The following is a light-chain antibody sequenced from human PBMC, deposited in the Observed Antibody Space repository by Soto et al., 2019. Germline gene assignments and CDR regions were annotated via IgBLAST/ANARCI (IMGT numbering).Light chain of an antibody. CDR2: LGP. J-gene: IGKJ1*01. CDR3: MQALQSPPT. Sequence: EIVMTQSPLSLPVTPGEPASISCRSSQSLLHSNGYDSLDWYLQKPGQSPQLLIYLGPNRASGVPARFSGSGSGTDFTLKISRVEADDVGVYYCMQALQSPPTFGQGTKVEIK. CDR1: QSLLHSNGYDS. V-gene: IGKV2-28*01.